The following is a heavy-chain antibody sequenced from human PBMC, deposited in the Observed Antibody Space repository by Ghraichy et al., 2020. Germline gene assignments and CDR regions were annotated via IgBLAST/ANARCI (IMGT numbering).Heavy chain of an antibody. V-gene: IGHV4-59*01. Sequence: SQTLSRTCTVSGGSMSSYYWSWIRQSPGKGLEWIGYIYGSGTTNYNPSLKSRVTMSVDTSKNQFSLKMSSVTAADTAVYYCARPAHLSSGHARAFDIWGQGTMVTVSS. D-gene: IGHD3-22*01. CDR3: ARPAHLSSGHARAFDI. J-gene: IGHJ3*02. CDR1: GGSMSSYY. CDR2: IYGSGTT.